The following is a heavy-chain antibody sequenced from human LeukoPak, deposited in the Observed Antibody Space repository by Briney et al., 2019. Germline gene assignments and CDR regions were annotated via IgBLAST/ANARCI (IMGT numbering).Heavy chain of an antibody. V-gene: IGHV3-53*01. D-gene: IGHD6-19*01. J-gene: IGHJ4*02. CDR2: IYSGGST. CDR1: GFTVSSNY. Sequence: GGSLRLSCAASGFTVSSNYMSWVRQAPGKGLEWVSVIYSGGSTYYADSVKGRFTISRDNSKNTLYLQMNSLRAEDTAVYYCASAGGGKQWLATDYWGQGTLVTVSS. CDR3: ASAGGGKQWLATDY.